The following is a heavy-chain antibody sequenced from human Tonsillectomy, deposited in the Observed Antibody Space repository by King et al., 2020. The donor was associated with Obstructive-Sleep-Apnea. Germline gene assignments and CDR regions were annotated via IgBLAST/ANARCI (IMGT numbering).Heavy chain of an antibody. CDR3: ASQLLWFGELSY. V-gene: IGHV4-59*01. CDR1: GGSISSYY. D-gene: IGHD3-10*01. J-gene: IGHJ4*02. CDR2: IYYSGST. Sequence: MQLQESGPGLVKPSETLSLTCTVSGGSISSYYWSWIRQPPGKGLEWIGYIYYSGSTNYNPSLKSRVTISVDTSKNQFSLKLSSVTAADTAVYYYASQLLWFGELSYWGQGTLVTVSS.